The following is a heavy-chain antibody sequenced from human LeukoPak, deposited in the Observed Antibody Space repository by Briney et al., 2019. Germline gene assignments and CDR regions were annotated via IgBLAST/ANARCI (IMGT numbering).Heavy chain of an antibody. CDR2: VHLSGRT. J-gene: IGHJ4*02. CDR3: AREGGPYRPIDY. CDR1: GGSISTTNW. Sequence: SGTLSLTCGVSGGSISTTNWWTWVRQPPGEGLEWIGEVHLSGRTHYNPSLESRVTMSVDMSENHISLRLTSVTAADTAVYYCAREGGPYRPIDYSGQGTLVTVSS. V-gene: IGHV4-4*02.